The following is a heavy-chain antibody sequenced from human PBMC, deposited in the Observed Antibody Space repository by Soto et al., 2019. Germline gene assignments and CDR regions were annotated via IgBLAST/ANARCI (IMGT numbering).Heavy chain of an antibody. V-gene: IGHV1-18*01. CDR1: GYTFTSYG. CDR3: ARHRRLWFGELFLSWFDP. Sequence: GASVKVSCKASGYTFTSYGISWVRQAPGQGLEWMGWISGYNGNTKYAQKLQGRVTMTTDTSTSTAYMELRSLRSDDTAVYYCARHRRLWFGELFLSWFDPWGQGTLVTVSS. D-gene: IGHD3-10*01. J-gene: IGHJ5*02. CDR2: ISGYNGNT.